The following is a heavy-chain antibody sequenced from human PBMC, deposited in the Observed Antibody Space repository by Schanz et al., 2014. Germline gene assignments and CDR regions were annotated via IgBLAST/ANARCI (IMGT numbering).Heavy chain of an antibody. CDR2: ISGSGGST. Sequence: EVQLLDSGGGLVQPGGSLRLSCAASGFTFSTYAMSWVRQAPGKGLEWGSAISGSGGSTYYADSVKGRFTISRDNAKNSLYLQMNSLRAEDTAVYYCAREEGWGIAPAGPRHYYCGMDVWGQGTTVTVSS. CDR1: GFTFSTYA. V-gene: IGHV3-23*01. D-gene: IGHD6-13*01. CDR3: AREEGWGIAPAGPRHYYCGMDV. J-gene: IGHJ6*02.